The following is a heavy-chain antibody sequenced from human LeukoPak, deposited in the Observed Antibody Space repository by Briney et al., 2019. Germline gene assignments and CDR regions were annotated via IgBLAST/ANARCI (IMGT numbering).Heavy chain of an antibody. CDR2: INPNDGST. V-gene: IGHV1-46*01. Sequence: ASVKVSCKASGYTFTSYFMHWVRQAPGQGLEWMGTINPNDGSTSYAQNFQGRVTVTRDTSTSTVYMELSSLRSEDTAVYFCARARGYSGYHPIDYWGQGTLVTVSS. D-gene: IGHD5-12*01. CDR1: GYTFTSYF. CDR3: ARARGYSGYHPIDY. J-gene: IGHJ4*02.